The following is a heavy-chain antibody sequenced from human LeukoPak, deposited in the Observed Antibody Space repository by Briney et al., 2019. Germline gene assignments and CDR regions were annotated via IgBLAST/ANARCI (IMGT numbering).Heavy chain of an antibody. J-gene: IGHJ4*02. V-gene: IGHV4-38-2*01. D-gene: IGHD3-3*01. Sequence: SETLSLTCGVSGYSNSSGYYWGWIRQPPGKGLEWIGSVSHSGTPYYNPSLKSRLTISVDTSENQFSLKLTSVTAAETAVYYCASLNGRVFDYWGQGTLVTVSS. CDR3: ASLNGRVFDY. CDR2: VSHSGTP. CDR1: GYSNSSGYY.